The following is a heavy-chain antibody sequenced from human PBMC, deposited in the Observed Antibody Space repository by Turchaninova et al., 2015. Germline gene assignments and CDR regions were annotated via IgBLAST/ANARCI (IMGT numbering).Heavy chain of an antibody. CDR2: IYPDDSDT. Sequence: EVQLVQSGAEVKKPGESLKISCEGSGYGFTRYWIGWVRQMPGKGLEWMGIIYPDDSDTRYSPSFQGQVTISADKSISTAYLQGSSLKASDTGIYFCARLFGDFADYWGQGTLVTVSS. CDR1: GYGFTRYW. V-gene: IGHV5-51*01. D-gene: IGHD4-17*01. CDR3: ARLFGDFADY. J-gene: IGHJ4*02.